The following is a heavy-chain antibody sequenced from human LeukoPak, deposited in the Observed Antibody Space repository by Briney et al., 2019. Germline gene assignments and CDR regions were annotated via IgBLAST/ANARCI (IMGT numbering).Heavy chain of an antibody. D-gene: IGHD3-22*01. CDR3: ARGKGYDSSGPWYY. J-gene: IGHJ4*02. CDR2: INHSGST. CDR1: GGSFSGYY. V-gene: IGHV4-34*01. Sequence: SETLSLTCAVYGGSFSGYYWSWIRQPPGKGLEWIGEINHSGSTNYNPSLKSRVTISVDTSKNQFSLKLSSVTAADTAVYYCARGKGYDSSGPWYYWGQGTLVTVSS.